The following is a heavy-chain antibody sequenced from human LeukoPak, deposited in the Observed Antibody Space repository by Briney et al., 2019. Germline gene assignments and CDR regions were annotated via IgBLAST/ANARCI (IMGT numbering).Heavy chain of an antibody. V-gene: IGHV4-59*08. CDR3: ARRRLSYERVGAFDI. Sequence: SETLSLTCTVSGGSISSYYWSWIRQPPGKGLEWIGYIYYSGSTNYNPSLKSRVTISVDTSKNQFSLKLSSVTAADTAVYYCARRRLSYERVGAFDIWGQGTMVTVSS. J-gene: IGHJ3*02. CDR1: GGSISSYY. D-gene: IGHD3-16*01. CDR2: IYYSGST.